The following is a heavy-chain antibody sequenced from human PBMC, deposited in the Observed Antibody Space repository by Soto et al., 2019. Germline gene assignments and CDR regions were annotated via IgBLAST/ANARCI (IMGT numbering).Heavy chain of an antibody. CDR1: GGSVNSGSYY. V-gene: IGHV4-61*01. D-gene: IGHD1-1*01. Sequence: QVQLQESGPGLVKPSETLSLTCTVSGGSVNSGSYYWSWIRQPPGKGLEWIGYMYYSGSTNYNPSLKSRVTISVDTAKNQLSLKLTSVTAADTAVYYCARYDPPSSTDAFDIWGQGTMVTVSS. CDR2: MYYSGST. J-gene: IGHJ3*02. CDR3: ARYDPPSSTDAFDI.